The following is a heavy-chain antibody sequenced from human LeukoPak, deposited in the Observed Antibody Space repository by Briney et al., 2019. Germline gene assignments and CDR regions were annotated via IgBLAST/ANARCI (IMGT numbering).Heavy chain of an antibody. J-gene: IGHJ4*02. D-gene: IGHD3-22*01. CDR3: ARAYYDSSGYYYVYFDY. Sequence: SGGSLRLSCAASGFTFSDYWMSWVRQAPGKGLEWVANIKKDGSEKYYVDSVKGRFTISRDNAKNSLYLQMNSLRAEDTAVYYCARAYYDSSGYYYVYFDYWGQGTLVTVSA. CDR2: IKKDGSEK. V-gene: IGHV3-7*01. CDR1: GFTFSDYW.